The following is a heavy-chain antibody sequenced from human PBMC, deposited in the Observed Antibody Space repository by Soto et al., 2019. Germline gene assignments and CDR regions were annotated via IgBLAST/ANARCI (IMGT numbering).Heavy chain of an antibody. J-gene: IGHJ4*02. CDR3: ARGLIYGGDDFDY. CDR1: GYTFTSYD. CDR2: MNPNSGNT. Sequence: GASVTVSCKASGYTFTSYDINWVRQATGQGLEWMGWMNPNSGNTGYAQKFQGRVNMTRNTSISTAYMELSSLRSEDTAVYYCARGLIYGGDDFDYWGQGTLVTVSS. V-gene: IGHV1-8*01. D-gene: IGHD4-17*01.